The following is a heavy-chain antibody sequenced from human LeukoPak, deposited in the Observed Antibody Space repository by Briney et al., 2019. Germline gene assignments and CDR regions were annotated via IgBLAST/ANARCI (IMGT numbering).Heavy chain of an antibody. CDR3: ARGSPRVLRYFDRRSYYFDY. CDR1: GYSFSDYI. J-gene: IGHJ4*02. CDR2: MNPNSGNT. D-gene: IGHD3-9*01. Sequence: GASVKVSCKASGYSFSDYIINWVRQATGQGLEWMGWMNPNSGNTGYAQKFQGRVTMTRNTSISTAYMELSSLRSEDTAVYYCARGSPRVLRYFDRRSYYFDYWGQGTLVTVSS. V-gene: IGHV1-8*01.